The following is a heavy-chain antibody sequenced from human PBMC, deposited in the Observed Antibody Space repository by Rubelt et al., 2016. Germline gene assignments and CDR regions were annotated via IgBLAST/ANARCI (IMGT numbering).Heavy chain of an antibody. CDR3: VKVTSANIGDY. V-gene: IGHV3-23*01. J-gene: IGHJ4*02. D-gene: IGHD4/OR15-4a*01. CDR1: GFTFSSYA. CDR2: ISRYGDTT. Sequence: EVQLLESGGGLVQLGGSLRLSCAASGFTFSSYAMSWVRQAPGKGLEWVSAISRYGDTTFYADAVKGRFTISGDNSRNTRYVQMNSLRAEDTAVYYCVKVTSANIGDYWGQGTLVTVSS.